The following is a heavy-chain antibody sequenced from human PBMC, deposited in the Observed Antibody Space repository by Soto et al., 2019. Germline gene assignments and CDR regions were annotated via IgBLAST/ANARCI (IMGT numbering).Heavy chain of an antibody. CDR2: ITISGGST. CDR1: RFAFSNYP. D-gene: IGHD3-22*01. J-gene: IGHJ5*01. V-gene: IGHV3-23*01. Sequence: WGSLRLSGSASRFAFSNYPRSWVRQAPGNGLEWVSSITISGGSTYFADSVKGRFTLSRDNSKNTLYLQLNSLRAEDTAVYYCTNGPLITGDSWGQGTLVTVSS. CDR3: TNGPLITGDS.